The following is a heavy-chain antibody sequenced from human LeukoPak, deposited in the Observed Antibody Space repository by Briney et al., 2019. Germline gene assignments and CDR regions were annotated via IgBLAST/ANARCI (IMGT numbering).Heavy chain of an antibody. CDR2: IDDDSRPI. V-gene: IGHV3-48*01. J-gene: IGHJ4*02. Sequence: GGSLRLSCAASGFTFSRYSLNWVRQAPGKGLEWLSYIDDDSRPIYYADSARGRFTISRDNAKNSLFLQMSSLRAKDTAVYYCARGGTGDGNYFDYWGQGTLVTVSS. D-gene: IGHD7-27*01. CDR1: GFTFSRYS. CDR3: ARGGTGDGNYFDY.